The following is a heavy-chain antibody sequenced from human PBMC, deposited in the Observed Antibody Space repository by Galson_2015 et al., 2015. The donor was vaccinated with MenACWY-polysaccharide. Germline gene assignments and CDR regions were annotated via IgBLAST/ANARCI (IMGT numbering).Heavy chain of an antibody. CDR2: INSDGSTT. D-gene: IGHD5-24*01. Sequence: SLRLSCAASGFAYSTYWMHWVRHSPGRGLVWVSHINSDGSTTNYADSVKGRFTVSRDNAKNTLYLQMNSLRGEDAAVYYCATLGGDGWPDYWGQATLVRVSS. J-gene: IGHJ4*02. V-gene: IGHV3-74*01. CDR1: GFAYSTYW. CDR3: ATLGGDGWPDY.